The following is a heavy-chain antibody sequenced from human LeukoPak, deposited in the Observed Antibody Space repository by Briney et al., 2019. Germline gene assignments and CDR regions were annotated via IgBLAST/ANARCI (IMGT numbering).Heavy chain of an antibody. D-gene: IGHD3-3*01. CDR1: GGSISSYY. V-gene: IGHV4-59*01. CDR2: IYYSGST. J-gene: IGHJ5*02. CDR3: ARGGYYDFWSGTSYWFDP. Sequence: PSEPLSLTCPVSGGSISSYYWSWIRQPPGKGLEWIGYIYYSGSTNYNPSLKSRVTISVDTSKNQFSLKLSSVTAADTAVYYCARGGYYDFWSGTSYWFDPWGQGTLVTVSS.